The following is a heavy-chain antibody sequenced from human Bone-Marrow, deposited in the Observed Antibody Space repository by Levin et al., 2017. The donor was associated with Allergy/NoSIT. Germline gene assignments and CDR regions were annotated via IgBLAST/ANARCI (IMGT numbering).Heavy chain of an antibody. CDR3: ARDRDDYIWGSYRCFDY. CDR2: IIPIFGTA. D-gene: IGHD3-16*02. J-gene: IGHJ4*02. Sequence: VASVKVSCKASGGTFSSYAISWVRQAPGQGLEWMGGIIPIFGTANYAQKFQGRVTITADESTSTAYMELSSLRSEDTAVYYCARDRDDYIWGSYRCFDYWGQGTLVTVSS. CDR1: GGTFSSYA. V-gene: IGHV1-69*13.